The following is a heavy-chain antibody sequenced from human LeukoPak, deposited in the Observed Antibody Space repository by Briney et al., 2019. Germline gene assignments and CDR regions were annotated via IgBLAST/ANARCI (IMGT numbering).Heavy chain of an antibody. Sequence: PGGSLRLSCAASGFTFSNYGMHCVRQAPGKGLEWVAGISEDGIKKIYADSVKGRFTISRDNGNNTLFLQVNSLRTEDTAVYFCAKDRETTASVTLDYWGQGALVIVSS. J-gene: IGHJ4*02. D-gene: IGHD1-1*01. CDR3: AKDRETTASVTLDY. CDR2: ISEDGIKK. CDR1: GFTFSNYG. V-gene: IGHV3-30*18.